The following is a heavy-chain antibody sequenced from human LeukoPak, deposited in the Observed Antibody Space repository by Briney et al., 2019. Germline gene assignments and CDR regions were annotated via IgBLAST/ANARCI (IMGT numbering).Heavy chain of an antibody. CDR3: ARAGAYYDSSGYYYYFDY. D-gene: IGHD3-22*01. CDR2: IYYSGST. Sequence: TSETLSLTCTVSGGSISSYYWSWIRQPPGKGLEWIGYIYYSGSTNYNPSLKSRVTISVDTSKNQFSLKLSSVTAADTAVYYCARAGAYYDSSGYYYYFDYWGQGTLVTVSS. V-gene: IGHV4-59*12. CDR1: GGSISSYY. J-gene: IGHJ4*02.